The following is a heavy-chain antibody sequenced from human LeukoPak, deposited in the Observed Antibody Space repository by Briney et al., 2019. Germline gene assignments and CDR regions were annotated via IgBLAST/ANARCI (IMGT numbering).Heavy chain of an antibody. CDR3: ARRLAYSTDAFDI. J-gene: IGHJ3*02. CDR2: IYTSGST. CDR1: GGSISSYY. V-gene: IGHV4-4*07. D-gene: IGHD6-13*01. Sequence: SETLSLTCTVSGGSISSYYWSWIRQPAGKGLEWIGRIYTSGSTNYNPSRKGRVTMSVDTSKNQFSLKLSSVTAADTAVYYCARRLAYSTDAFDIWGQGTMVTVSS.